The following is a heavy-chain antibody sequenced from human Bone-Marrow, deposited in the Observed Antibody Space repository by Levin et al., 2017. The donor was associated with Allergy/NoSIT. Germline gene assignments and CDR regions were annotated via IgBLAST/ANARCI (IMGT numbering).Heavy chain of an antibody. CDR1: GYTFTGYY. D-gene: IGHD2-15*01. CDR2: INPNSGGT. V-gene: IGHV1-2*04. Sequence: GESLKISCKASGYTFTGYYMHWVRQAPGQGLEWMGWINPNSGGTNYAQKFQGWVTMTRDTSISTAYMELSRLRSDDTAVYYCARDARYCSGGSCLSNYYGMDVWGQGTTVTVSS. CDR3: ARDARYCSGGSCLSNYYGMDV. J-gene: IGHJ6*02.